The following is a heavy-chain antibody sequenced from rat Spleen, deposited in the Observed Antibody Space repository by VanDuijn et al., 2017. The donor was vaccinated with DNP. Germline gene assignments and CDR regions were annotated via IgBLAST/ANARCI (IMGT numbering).Heavy chain of an antibody. J-gene: IGHJ3*01. CDR3: TRRGHTTGLNWFVY. Sequence: EVQLVESGGGLVQPGRSLKLSCVASGFTFSDYNMAWVRQAPKKGLEWVATFIYDGSRTYYRDSVKGRFTISRDNAKSTLYLEMDSLKSDDTATYYCTRRGHTTGLNWFVYWGQGTLVTVSS. CDR1: GFTFSDYN. D-gene: IGHD1-9*01. V-gene: IGHV5S10*01. CDR2: FIYDGSRT.